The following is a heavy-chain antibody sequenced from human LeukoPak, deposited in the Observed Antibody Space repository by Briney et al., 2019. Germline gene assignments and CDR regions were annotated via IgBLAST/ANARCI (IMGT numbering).Heavy chain of an antibody. CDR2: ISGSGGST. CDR1: GFTFSSYA. CDR3: AVPSIAARLGDH. D-gene: IGHD6-6*01. J-gene: IGHJ4*02. Sequence: GGSLRLSCAASGFTFSSYAMSWVRQAPGKGLEWVSAISGSGGSTYYADSVKGRFTISRDNSKNTLYLQMNSLRAEDTAVYYCAVPSIAARLGDHWGQGTLVTVSS. V-gene: IGHV3-23*01.